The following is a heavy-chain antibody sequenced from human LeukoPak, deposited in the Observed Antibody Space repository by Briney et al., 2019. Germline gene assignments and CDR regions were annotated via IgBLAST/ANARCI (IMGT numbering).Heavy chain of an antibody. Sequence: PSETLSLTCAVYGGSFSGYYWSWIRQPPGKGLEWIGEINHSGSTNYNPSLKSRVTISVDTSKNQFSLKLSPVTAADTAVYYCARGRGSGWNRGWFDPWGQGTLVTVSS. CDR1: GGSFSGYY. D-gene: IGHD6-19*01. CDR2: INHSGST. CDR3: ARGRGSGWNRGWFDP. V-gene: IGHV4-34*01. J-gene: IGHJ5*02.